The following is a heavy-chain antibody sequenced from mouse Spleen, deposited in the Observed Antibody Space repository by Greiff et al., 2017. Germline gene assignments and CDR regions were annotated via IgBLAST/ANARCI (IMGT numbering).Heavy chain of an antibody. J-gene: IGHJ2*01. D-gene: IGHD2-14*01. CDR1: GYAFSSSW. CDR2: IYPGDGDT. CDR3: ARGRYDEDFDY. Sequence: QVQLKESGPELVKPGASVKISCKASGYAFSSSWMNWVKQRPGKGLEWIGRIYPGDGDTNYNGKFKGKATLTADKSSSTAYMQLSSLTSEDSAVYFCARGRYDEDFDYWGQGTTLTVSS. V-gene: IGHV1-82*01.